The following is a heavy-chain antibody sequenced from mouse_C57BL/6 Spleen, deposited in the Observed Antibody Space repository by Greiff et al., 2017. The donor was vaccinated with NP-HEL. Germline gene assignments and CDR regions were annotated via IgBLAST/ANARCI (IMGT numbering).Heavy chain of an antibody. V-gene: IGHV1-53*01. D-gene: IGHD2-1*01. Sequence: QVQLQQSGAELVKPGASVKVSCKASGYTFTSYWMHWVKQRPGQGLEWIGNINPSNGGTNYNEKFKSKATLTVDKSSSTAYMQLSSLTSEDSAVYYCARDYGNYEAMDYWGQGTSVTVSS. CDR1: GYTFTSYW. J-gene: IGHJ4*01. CDR2: INPSNGGT. CDR3: ARDYGNYEAMDY.